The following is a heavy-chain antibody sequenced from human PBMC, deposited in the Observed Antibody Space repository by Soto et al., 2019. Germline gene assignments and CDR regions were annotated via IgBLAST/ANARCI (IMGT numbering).Heavy chain of an antibody. V-gene: IGHV3-23*01. D-gene: IGHD3-3*01. CDR3: ANPGTYDFWRNFDY. CDR1: GFTFSSYT. CDR2: ISGSGGST. Sequence: GGSLRLSSAASGFTFSSYTMSWVRQAPGKGLEWVSAISGSGGSTYYADSVKGRFTISRDNSKNTLYLQMNSLRAEDTAVYYCANPGTYDFWRNFDYWSQGTLVTVSS. J-gene: IGHJ4*02.